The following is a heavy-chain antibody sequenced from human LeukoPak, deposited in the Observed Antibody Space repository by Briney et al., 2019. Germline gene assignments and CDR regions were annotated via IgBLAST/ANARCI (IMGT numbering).Heavy chain of an antibody. V-gene: IGHV4-30-4*01. CDR3: ARVIRKWLLLTRPAFYI. CDR2: IYYSGST. Sequence: PSQTLSLTCTVSGGSISSGDYYWSWIRQPPGKGLEWIGYIYYSGSTYYNPSLKSRVTISVDTSKNQFSLKLSSVTAADTAVYYCARVIRKWLLLTRPAFYIWGQGTMVTVSS. D-gene: IGHD3-22*01. J-gene: IGHJ3*02. CDR1: GGSISSGDYY.